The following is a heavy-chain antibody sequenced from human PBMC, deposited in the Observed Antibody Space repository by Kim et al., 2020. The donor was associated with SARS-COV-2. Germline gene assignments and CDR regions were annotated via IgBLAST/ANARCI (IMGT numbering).Heavy chain of an antibody. CDR2: ISYDGSNK. D-gene: IGHD3-10*01. Sequence: GGSLRLSCAASGFTFSSYGMHWVRQAPGKGLEWVAVISYDGSNKYYADSVKGRFTISRDNSKNTLYLQMNSLRAEDTAVYYCAKGLVRVITQNPDLTAYYYYYYGMDVWGQGTTVTVSS. CDR3: AKGLVRVITQNPDLTAYYYYYYGMDV. CDR1: GFTFSSYG. J-gene: IGHJ6*02. V-gene: IGHV3-30*18.